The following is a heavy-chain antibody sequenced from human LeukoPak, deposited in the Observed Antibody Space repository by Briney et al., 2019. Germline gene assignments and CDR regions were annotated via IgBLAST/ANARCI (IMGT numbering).Heavy chain of an antibody. D-gene: IGHD2-8*02. V-gene: IGHV3-23*01. CDR3: ARDLHYWAAMDV. J-gene: IGHJ6*02. CDR2: FGSDGKT. CDR1: GFTFSGYA. Sequence: GGSLRLSCAASGFTFSGYAMSWVRQAPGKGLEWVSGFGSDGKTHYAESVQGRFAISRDPSRTTLYLQMNSLRTEDTALYYCARDLHYWAAMDVWGQGTTVTVSS.